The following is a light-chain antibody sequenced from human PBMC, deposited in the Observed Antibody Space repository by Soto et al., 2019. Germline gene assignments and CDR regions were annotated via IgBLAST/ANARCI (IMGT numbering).Light chain of an antibody. CDR3: QHYGTFPPEIT. CDR1: QSVRSGY. V-gene: IGKV3-20*01. CDR2: EAS. J-gene: IGKJ5*01. Sequence: EIVLTQSPGTLSLSPGERATLSCRASQSVRSGYLAWYQQKPGQAPRLLIYEASSRATGIPDRFSGSGSGTDFTLTISRLEPEDFAVFYCQHYGTFPPEITFGQGTRLEIK.